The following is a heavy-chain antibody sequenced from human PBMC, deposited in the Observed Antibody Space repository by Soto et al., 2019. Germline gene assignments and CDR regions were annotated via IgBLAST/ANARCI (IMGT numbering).Heavy chain of an antibody. CDR1: GYTFTSYG. Sequence: ASEKVSCKASGYTFTSYGISWVRQAPGQGLEWMGWISAYNGNTNYAQKLQGRVTMTTDTSTSTAYTELRSLRSDDTAVYYCARDDVASSWYKPYDYWRQGTLVTVSS. CDR3: ARDDVASSWYKPYDY. J-gene: IGHJ4*02. D-gene: IGHD6-13*01. V-gene: IGHV1-18*01. CDR2: ISAYNGNT.